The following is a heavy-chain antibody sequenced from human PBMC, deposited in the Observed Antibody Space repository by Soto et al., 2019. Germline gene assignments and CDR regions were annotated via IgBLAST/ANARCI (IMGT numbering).Heavy chain of an antibody. CDR3: ARFGDSGLQPDS. CDR1: GGSMNSYY. CDR2: IFYTGTA. V-gene: IGHV4-59*01. D-gene: IGHD1-26*01. J-gene: IGHJ4*02. Sequence: QVQLQESGPGLVKPSETLSLTCSVSGGSMNSYYWSWIRQPPGKGLEWIGYIFYTGTANYNPSLKSRISISVDTSKSQFSLTLTSVTAADTAVYYCARFGDSGLQPDSWGQGTLVTVSS.